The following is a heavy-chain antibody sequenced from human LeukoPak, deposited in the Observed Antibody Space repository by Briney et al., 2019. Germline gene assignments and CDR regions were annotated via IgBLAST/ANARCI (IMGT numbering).Heavy chain of an antibody. Sequence: PGGSLRLSCAASGFTFSNYAMTWIRQPPGKGLEWIGEITDGERTSYSPSLKSRATISVVPSQRQFSLELDSVTAADTAIYYCVRRSRVAMPNALDLISDFWGQGTLVTVSS. CDR1: GFTFSNYA. J-gene: IGHJ4*02. CDR2: ITDGERT. CDR3: VRRSRVAMPNALDLISDF. D-gene: IGHD6-13*01. V-gene: IGHV4-34*01.